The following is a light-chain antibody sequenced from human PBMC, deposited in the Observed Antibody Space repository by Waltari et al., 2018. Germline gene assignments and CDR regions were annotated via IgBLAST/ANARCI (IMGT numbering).Light chain of an antibody. CDR1: QSLLYTSNNKNY. CDR2: WAS. V-gene: IGKV4-1*01. Sequence: DVVMTQSPDSLAVSLGERATINCKSSQSLLYTSNNKNYLAWYQQKPGQPPKILIYWASIRKSGVPDRFSGSGSGTDFTLTISGLQAEDVASYFCLQYLHTPRTFGQGTKVEIK. CDR3: LQYLHTPRT. J-gene: IGKJ1*01.